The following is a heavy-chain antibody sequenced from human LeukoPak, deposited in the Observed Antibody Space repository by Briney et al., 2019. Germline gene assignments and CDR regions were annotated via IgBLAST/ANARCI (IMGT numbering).Heavy chain of an antibody. Sequence: GASLKVSCKASGYTFTSYYMHWVRQAPGQGLEWMGIINPSGGSTSYARKFQGRVTMTRDTSTSTVYMELSSLRSGDTAVYYCAGDLGYCTNGVCHTRFDYWGQGTLVAVSS. V-gene: IGHV1-46*01. D-gene: IGHD2-8*01. CDR2: INPSGGST. J-gene: IGHJ4*02. CDR1: GYTFTSYY. CDR3: AGDLGYCTNGVCHTRFDY.